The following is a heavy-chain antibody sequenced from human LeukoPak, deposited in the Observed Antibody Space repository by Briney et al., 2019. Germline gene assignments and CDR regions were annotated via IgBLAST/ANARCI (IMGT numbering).Heavy chain of an antibody. V-gene: IGHV1-69*05. Sequence: GASVKVSCKASGDTFSNYAINWVRQAPGQGLEWMGGIIPIFGTANYAQKFQGRVTITTDESTSTGYMELSSLRSEDTAVYYCARGPMPDGLPHFWGQGTLVTVSS. CDR2: IIPIFGTA. D-gene: IGHD2-2*01. CDR1: GDTFSNYA. J-gene: IGHJ4*02. CDR3: ARGPMPDGLPHF.